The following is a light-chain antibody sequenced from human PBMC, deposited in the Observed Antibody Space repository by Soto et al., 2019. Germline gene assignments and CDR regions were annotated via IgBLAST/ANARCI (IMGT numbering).Light chain of an antibody. CDR2: GAS. Sequence: DIQMTQSPSTLSASVGDRVTITCRASQSIRTWLAWYQQKPGKAPQILISGASGLQGGVPPRFSGSGSGTQFTLTITSLQPDDVATYYYQQYNSHNTFGGGTKVEIK. CDR1: QSIRTW. CDR3: QQYNSHNT. V-gene: IGKV1-5*01. J-gene: IGKJ4*01.